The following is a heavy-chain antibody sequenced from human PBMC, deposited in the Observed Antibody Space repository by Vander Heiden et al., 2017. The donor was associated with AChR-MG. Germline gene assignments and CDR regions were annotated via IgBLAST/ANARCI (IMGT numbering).Heavy chain of an antibody. CDR3: ARAILGRANYYYYYMDV. D-gene: IGHD1-26*01. V-gene: IGHV5-51*01. J-gene: IGHJ6*03. CDR1: GYSFTSYG. CDR2: IYPGDSDT. Sequence: EVQLVQSGAEVKKPGESLKISCKGSGYSFTSYGLGWGRQMPGKGLEWMGIIYPGDSDTRYSPSFQGQVTISADKSISTAYLQWSSLKASDTAMYYCARAILGRANYYYYYMDVWGKGTTVTVSS.